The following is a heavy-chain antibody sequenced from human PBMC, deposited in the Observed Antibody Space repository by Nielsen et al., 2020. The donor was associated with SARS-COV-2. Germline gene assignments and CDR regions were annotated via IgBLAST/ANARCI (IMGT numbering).Heavy chain of an antibody. V-gene: IGHV3-48*02. CDR1: GFTFSSYS. D-gene: IGHD6-13*01. Sequence: GSLKISCAASGFTFSSYSMNWVRQAPGKGLEWVSYISSSSSTIYYADSVKGQFTISRDNAKNSLYLQMNSLRDEDTAVYYCAGGWYKLGYWGQGTLVTVSS. J-gene: IGHJ4*02. CDR2: ISSSSSTI. CDR3: AGGWYKLGY.